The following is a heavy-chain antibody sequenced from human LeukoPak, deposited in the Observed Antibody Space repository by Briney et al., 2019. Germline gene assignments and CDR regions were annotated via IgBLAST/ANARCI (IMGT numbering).Heavy chain of an antibody. D-gene: IGHD4-17*01. Sequence: PSQTLSLTCTVSGGSISSGSYYWSWIRQPAGKGLEWIGRIYTSGSTNYNPSLKSRVTISVDTSKNQFSLKLSSVTAADTAVYYCARESWVGGDYRTIDYWGQGTLVTVSS. CDR3: ARESWVGGDYRTIDY. J-gene: IGHJ4*02. CDR1: GGSISSGSYY. V-gene: IGHV4-61*02. CDR2: IYTSGST.